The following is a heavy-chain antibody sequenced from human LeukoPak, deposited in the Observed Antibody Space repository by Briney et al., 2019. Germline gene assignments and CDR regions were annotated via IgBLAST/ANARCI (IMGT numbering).Heavy chain of an antibody. CDR1: GGSISSSSYY. D-gene: IGHD3-3*01. V-gene: IGHV4-39*07. CDR2: IYYSGGT. CDR3: ATYDFWSGYCGLAGL. J-gene: IGHJ4*02. Sequence: SETLSLTCTVSGGSISSSSYYWGWIRQPPGKGLEWIGSIYYSGGTYYNPSLKSRVTISVDTSKNQFSLKLSSVTAADTAVYYCATYDFWSGYCGLAGLWGQGTLVTVSS.